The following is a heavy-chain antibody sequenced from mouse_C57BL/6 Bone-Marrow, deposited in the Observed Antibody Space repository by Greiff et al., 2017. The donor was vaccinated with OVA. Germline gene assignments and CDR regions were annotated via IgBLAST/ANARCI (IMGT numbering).Heavy chain of an antibody. CDR3: ARHTSQGYFDV. CDR2: ISSGGSYT. V-gene: IGHV5-6*01. Sequence: EVQGVESGGDLVKPGGSLKLSCAASGFTFSSYGMSWVRQTPDKRLEWVATISSGGSYTYYPDSVKGRFTISRDNAKNTLYLQMSSLKSEDTAMYYCARHTSQGYFDVWGTGTTVTVSS. CDR1: GFTFSSYG. J-gene: IGHJ1*03.